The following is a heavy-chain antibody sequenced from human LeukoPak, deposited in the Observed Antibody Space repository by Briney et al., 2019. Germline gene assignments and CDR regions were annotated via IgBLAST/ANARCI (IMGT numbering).Heavy chain of an antibody. D-gene: IGHD3-22*01. CDR1: GFTFDDYA. V-gene: IGHV3-9*01. CDR2: ISWNSGSI. Sequence: PGGSLRLSCAASGFTFDDYAMHWVRQAPVKGLEWVSGISWNSGSIGYADSVKGRFTISRDNAKNSLYLQMNSLRAEDTALYYCAKGPYYYDSSGYSYYFDYWGQGTLVTVSS. CDR3: AKGPYYYDSSGYSYYFDY. J-gene: IGHJ4*02.